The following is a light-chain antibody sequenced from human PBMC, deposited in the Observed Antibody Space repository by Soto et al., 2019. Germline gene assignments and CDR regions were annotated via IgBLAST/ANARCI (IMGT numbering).Light chain of an antibody. CDR2: INN. J-gene: IGLJ1*01. CDR1: NSNIGSNS. CDR3: CSSAPSRTVV. V-gene: IGLV1-44*01. Sequence: QSVLTQPPSASETPGQRVTISCSGSNSNIGSNSVNWYQQFPGTAPKLLIFINNQRPSGVPDRFSGSKSGTSASLAISGLQSEDEADYYCCSSAPSRTVVFGTGTKLTVL.